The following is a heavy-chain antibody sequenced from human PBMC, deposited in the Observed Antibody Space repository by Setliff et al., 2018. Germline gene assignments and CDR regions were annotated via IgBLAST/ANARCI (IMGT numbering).Heavy chain of an antibody. CDR2: INPSGGST. V-gene: IGHV1-46*01. Sequence: ASVKVSCKASGYTFTSYYMHWVRQAPGQGLEWMGIINPSGGSTSYAQKFQGRVTMTRDTSTSTVYMELSSRRSEDTAVYYWAGGGGGPDSSGYFEYFQHWGQGTLVTVSS. D-gene: IGHD3-22*01. CDR3: AGGGGGPDSSGYFEYFQH. CDR1: GYTFTSYY. J-gene: IGHJ1*01.